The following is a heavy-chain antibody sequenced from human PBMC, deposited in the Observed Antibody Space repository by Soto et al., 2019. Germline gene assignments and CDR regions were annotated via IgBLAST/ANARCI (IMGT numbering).Heavy chain of an antibody. J-gene: IGHJ5*02. CDR3: ARDQSVAGPTTLFDP. V-gene: IGHV3-74*01. Sequence: PGGSLRLSCAASGFTFSSYWMHWVRQAPGKGLVWVSRINSAGSSTTCADSVKGRFTISRDNAKNTLYLQMNSLRAEDTAVYYCARDQSVAGPTTLFDPWGQGTLVTVSS. CDR2: INSAGSST. D-gene: IGHD6-19*01. CDR1: GFTFSSYW.